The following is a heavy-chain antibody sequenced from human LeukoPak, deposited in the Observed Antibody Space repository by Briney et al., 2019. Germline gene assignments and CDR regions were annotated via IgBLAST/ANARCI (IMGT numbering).Heavy chain of an antibody. CDR2: INHSGST. Sequence: PSEPLSLTCAAPGGSISSSNWWSWVRQPPGKGLEWIAEINHSGSTNYIPSLKSRVTISVDTSKNQFSLKLSSVTAADTAVYYCARGKSITMIVFYYGMDVWGQGTTVTVSS. CDR1: GGSISSSNW. D-gene: IGHD3-22*01. J-gene: IGHJ6*02. CDR3: ARGKSITMIVFYYGMDV. V-gene: IGHV4-4*02.